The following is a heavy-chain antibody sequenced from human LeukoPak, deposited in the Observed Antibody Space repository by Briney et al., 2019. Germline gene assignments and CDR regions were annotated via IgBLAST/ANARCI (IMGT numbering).Heavy chain of an antibody. D-gene: IGHD6-6*01. Sequence: GSLRLSCAASGFTFSSYSMNWVRQAPGKGLEWIGSIYYSGTTYYNPSLKSRVTIFVDTSKNQFSLKLNSVTAADTAVHYCARQYSSSSEAYFDYWGQGTLVTVSS. CDR3: ARQYSSSSEAYFDY. J-gene: IGHJ4*02. CDR1: GFTFSSYSMN. CDR2: IYYSGTT. V-gene: IGHV4-39*01.